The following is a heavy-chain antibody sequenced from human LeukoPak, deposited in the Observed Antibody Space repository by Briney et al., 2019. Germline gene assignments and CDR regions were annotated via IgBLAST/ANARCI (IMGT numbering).Heavy chain of an antibody. D-gene: IGHD2-8*01. CDR3: ARGEWQPRFDP. CDR1: GGSFSGYY. J-gene: IGHJ5*02. Sequence: SETLSLTCAVYGGSFSGYYWSRIRQPPGKGLEWIGEINHSGSTNYNPSLKGRVTISVDTSKNQFSLKLSSVTAADTALYYCARGEWQPRFDPWGQGTLVTVSS. V-gene: IGHV4-34*01. CDR2: INHSGST.